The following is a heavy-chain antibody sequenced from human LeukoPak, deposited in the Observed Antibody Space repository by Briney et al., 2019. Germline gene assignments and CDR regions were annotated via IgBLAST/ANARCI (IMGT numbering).Heavy chain of an antibody. Sequence: ASVKVSCKASGYTFTSYGISWVRQAPGQGLEWMGWISAYNGNTNYAQKLQGRVTMTTDTSTSTAHMELRSLRSDDTAVYYCASSGYYYDSSGYCYYWGQGTLVTVSS. CDR3: ASSGYYYDSSGYCYY. J-gene: IGHJ4*02. CDR2: ISAYNGNT. V-gene: IGHV1-18*01. D-gene: IGHD3-22*01. CDR1: GYTFTSYG.